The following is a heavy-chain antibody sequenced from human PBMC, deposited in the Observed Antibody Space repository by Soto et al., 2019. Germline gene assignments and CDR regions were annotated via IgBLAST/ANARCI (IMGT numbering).Heavy chain of an antibody. CDR1: GFTFSYYG. J-gene: IGHJ4*02. Sequence: LRLSCAASGFTFSYYGIHWVRQAPGKGLEWVAVISYDGSNKYYADSVKGRFTISRDNSKNTLYLQMNSLRAEDTAVYYCAKEDGSGWYYFDYWGQGTLVTVSS. CDR2: ISYDGSNK. CDR3: AKEDGSGWYYFDY. V-gene: IGHV3-30*18. D-gene: IGHD6-19*01.